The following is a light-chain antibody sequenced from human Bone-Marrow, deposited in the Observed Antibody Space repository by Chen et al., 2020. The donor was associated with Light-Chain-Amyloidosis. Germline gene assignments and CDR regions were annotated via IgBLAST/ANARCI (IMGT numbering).Light chain of an antibody. CDR2: GNI. CDR1: TSNIGAGYD. CDR3: QSYDSSLGLWV. J-gene: IGLJ3*02. Sequence: QSVLTQPPSVSGAPGQGVTISCTGSTSNIGAGYDVHWYQQLPGTAPKLLIFGNINRPSGVPDRFSGSNSGTSASPAITGLQAEDAAEYFCQSYDSSLGLWVFGGGTKLTVL. V-gene: IGLV1-40*01.